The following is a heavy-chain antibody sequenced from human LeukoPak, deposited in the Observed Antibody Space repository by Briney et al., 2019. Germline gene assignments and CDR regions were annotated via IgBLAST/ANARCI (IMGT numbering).Heavy chain of an antibody. CDR2: INPNSGTT. Sequence: ASVKVSCKASGYTFTGYYMHWVRQAPGQGLEWMGWINPNSGTTNYAQKFQGRVTMTRDTSISTAYMELNSLRSDDTAVYYCARRYYYDSSAYTVDYWGQGTLVTVSS. V-gene: IGHV1-2*02. CDR3: ARRYYYDSSAYTVDY. CDR1: GYTFTGYY. D-gene: IGHD3-22*01. J-gene: IGHJ4*02.